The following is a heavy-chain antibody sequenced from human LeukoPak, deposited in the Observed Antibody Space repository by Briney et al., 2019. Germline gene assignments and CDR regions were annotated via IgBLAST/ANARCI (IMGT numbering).Heavy chain of an antibody. CDR2: INSDGSST. CDR1: GFTFSSYW. V-gene: IGHV3-74*01. J-gene: IGHJ4*02. CDR3: ARDLDSSTWYRGFDY. D-gene: IGHD6-13*01. Sequence: GGSLRLSCAASGFTFSSYWMHWVRQTPGKGLVWVSRINSDGSSTNYADSVKGRFTISRDNAKNTLYLQMNSLRAEDTAVYYCARDLDSSTWYRGFDYWGQGTLVTVSS.